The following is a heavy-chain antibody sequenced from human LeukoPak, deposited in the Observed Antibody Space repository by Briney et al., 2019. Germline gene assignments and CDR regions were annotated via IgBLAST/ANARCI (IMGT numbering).Heavy chain of an antibody. D-gene: IGHD4-23*01. J-gene: IGHJ4*02. CDR3: AKNIGGFDY. CDR1: GFTFSRYA. V-gene: IGHV3-23*01. CDR2: FSASDGSR. Sequence: PGGSLRLSCAVSGFTFSRYAMTWVRQAPGEGLEWVSGFSASDGSRYYADSVKGRFTISRDNSKNTLYLQMNSLRAEDTAVYYCAKNIGGFDYWGQGTLVTVSS.